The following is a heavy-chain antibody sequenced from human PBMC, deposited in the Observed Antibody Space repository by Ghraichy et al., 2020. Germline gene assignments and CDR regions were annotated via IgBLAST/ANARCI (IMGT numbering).Heavy chain of an antibody. CDR3: ARDSILGGSYWGGKYHYYYGMDI. V-gene: IGHV3-48*03. CDR1: GFTFSSYK. CDR2: ISSSGSTI. Sequence: GGSLRLSCAASGFTFSSYKINWVRQAPGKGLEWLSYISSSGSTIYHADSVKGRFTISRDNAKNSLYLQMNSLRAEDTAVYYCARDSILGGSYWGGKYHYYYGMDIWGQGTTVTVSS. J-gene: IGHJ6*02. D-gene: IGHD1-26*01.